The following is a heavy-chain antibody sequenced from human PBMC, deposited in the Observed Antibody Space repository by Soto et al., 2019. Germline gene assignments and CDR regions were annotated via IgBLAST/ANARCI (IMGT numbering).Heavy chain of an antibody. V-gene: IGHV4-31*03. CDR3: ARSVTP. CDR2: IYYSGST. Sequence: QVQLQESGPGLVKPSQNLSLTCTVSGCSISSVVYYWRWIRQHPGKGLEWIGYIYYSGSTYYNPSLQSRVTISVDTSKNQFSLKLSSVTAADTDVYYCARSVTPWCQGTLVTVSS. CDR1: GCSISSVVYY. J-gene: IGHJ5*02. D-gene: IGHD3-10*01.